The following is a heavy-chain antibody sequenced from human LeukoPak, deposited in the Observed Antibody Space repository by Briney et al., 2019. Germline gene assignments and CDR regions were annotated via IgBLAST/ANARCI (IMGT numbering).Heavy chain of an antibody. CDR1: GIAFDKNA. CDR3: AKGNHFYGSNGLYSALDY. V-gene: IGHV3-23*01. CDR2: ISHSGGAT. J-gene: IGHJ4*02. D-gene: IGHD3-22*01. Sequence: GGSLRLSCAAFGIAFDKNAMSWVRQAPGKGLEWVSTISHSGGATHYADSVKGRFTISRDNSKNTVSLQMSSLRVEDTAVYYCAKGNHFYGSNGLYSALDYWGQGTLVTVSS.